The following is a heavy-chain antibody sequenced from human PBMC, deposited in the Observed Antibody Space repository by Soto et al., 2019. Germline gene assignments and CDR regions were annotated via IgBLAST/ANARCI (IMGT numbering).Heavy chain of an antibody. CDR3: ARASSIQRVLYYGKDV. V-gene: IGHV3-48*03. CDR1: GFAFRDYE. J-gene: IGHJ6*02. D-gene: IGHD2-21*01. Sequence: EGTLRLSCILAGFAFRDYEMNWVGQAPGKGLEWVAHITSGAFTIYNEVSVRGRFSVSRDIAKTALYLQMNRLRHEDAAVYYCARASSIQRVLYYGKDVWGQGTTGTVAS. CDR2: ITSGAFTI.